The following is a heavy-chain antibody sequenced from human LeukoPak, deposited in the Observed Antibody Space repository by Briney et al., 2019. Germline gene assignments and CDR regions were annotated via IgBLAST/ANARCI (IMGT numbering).Heavy chain of an antibody. CDR3: ARGGGYCTNNVCPPWFDP. CDR1: GGSFSSGSYY. CDR2: IYYSGST. V-gene: IGHV4-61*01. J-gene: IGHJ5*02. Sequence: SETLSLTCTVSGGSFSSGSYYWSWIRQPPGKGLEWIGYIYYSGSTYYNPSLKSRVTISVDTPKNQFSLKLSSVTAADTAVYYCARGGGYCTNNVCPPWFDPWGQGALVTVSS. D-gene: IGHD2-8*01.